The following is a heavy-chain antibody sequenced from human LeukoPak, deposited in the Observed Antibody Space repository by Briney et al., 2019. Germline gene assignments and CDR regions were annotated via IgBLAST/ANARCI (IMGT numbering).Heavy chain of an antibody. CDR3: ARVPTTVTTVYFDY. CDR2: IYSGGST. V-gene: IGHV3-53*01. Sequence: PGGSLRLSCAASGFTVSSNYMSWVRQAPGKGLEWVSVIYSGGSTYYADSVKGRFTISRDNSKNTLYLQMNSLRAEDTAVYYRARVPTTVTTVYFDYWGQGTLVTVSS. J-gene: IGHJ4*02. D-gene: IGHD4-17*01. CDR1: GFTVSSNY.